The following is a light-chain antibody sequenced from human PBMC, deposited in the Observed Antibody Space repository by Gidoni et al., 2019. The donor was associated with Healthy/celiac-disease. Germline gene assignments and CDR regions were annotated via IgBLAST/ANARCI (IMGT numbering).Light chain of an antibody. V-gene: IGKV2-28*01. Sequence: DIVMNQSPLCMPVTPGEPASLSCRSSQSLLHSNGYNYLDWYLQKPGQSPQLLIYVGSNRAAGVPDRFSCSGSCTDSTLNSSRVEAEDVGVYYCMQALQTPRTFGQGTKLEIK. J-gene: IGKJ2*01. CDR3: MQALQTPRT. CDR1: QSLLHSNGYNY. CDR2: VGS.